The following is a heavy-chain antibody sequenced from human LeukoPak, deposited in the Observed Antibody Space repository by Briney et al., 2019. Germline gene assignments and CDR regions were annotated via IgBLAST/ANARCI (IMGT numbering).Heavy chain of an antibody. J-gene: IGHJ6*03. CDR3: ARGGIAAQYYYYMDV. CDR1: GGSFSGYY. CDR2: INHSGST. Sequence: SETLSLTCAVYGGSFSGYYWSWIRQPPGKGLEWIGEINHSGSTNYNPSLKSRVTISVDTSKNQFSLKLSSVTAADTAVYYCARGGIAAQYYYYMDVWGKGTTVTDSS. V-gene: IGHV4-34*01. D-gene: IGHD6-13*01.